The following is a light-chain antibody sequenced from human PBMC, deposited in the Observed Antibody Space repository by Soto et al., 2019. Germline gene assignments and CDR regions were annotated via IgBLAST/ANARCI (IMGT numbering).Light chain of an antibody. CDR2: QDS. CDR1: KLGDKY. CDR3: QAWDSSTVV. J-gene: IGLJ2*01. V-gene: IGLV3-1*01. Sequence: SYELTQPPSVSVSPGQTASITCSGDKLGDKYACWYHQKPGQSPVLVIYQDSKRPSGIPERFSGSNSGNTATLTISETQAMDEADYYCQAWDSSTVVFGGGTQLTVL.